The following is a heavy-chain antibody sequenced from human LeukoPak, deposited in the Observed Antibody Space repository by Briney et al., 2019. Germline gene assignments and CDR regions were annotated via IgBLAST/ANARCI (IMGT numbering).Heavy chain of an antibody. CDR2: IYYSGST. D-gene: IGHD1-1*01. V-gene: IGHV4-59*01. J-gene: IGHJ5*02. CDR3: ARDEREYASLA. Sequence: SETLSLTCTVSGGSISSYYWSWIRQPPGKGLEWIGYIYYSGSTNYNPSLKSRVTISVDTSKNQFSLKLSSVTAADTAVYYCARDEREYASLAWGQGTLVTVSS. CDR1: GGSISSYY.